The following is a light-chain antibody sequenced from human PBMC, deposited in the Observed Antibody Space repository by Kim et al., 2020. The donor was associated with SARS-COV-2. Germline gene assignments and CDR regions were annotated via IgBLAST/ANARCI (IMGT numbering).Light chain of an antibody. V-gene: IGKV3-20*01. J-gene: IGKJ1*01. CDR2: GAS. CDR1: QSVSSSY. Sequence: EIVLTQSPGTLSLSPGERATLSCRASQSVSSSYLAWYQQKPGQAPRLIIYGASSRATGIPDRFSGSGSGTDFTLTISRLEPEDFAVYYSQQKRTFGQGTKVEIK. CDR3: QQKRT.